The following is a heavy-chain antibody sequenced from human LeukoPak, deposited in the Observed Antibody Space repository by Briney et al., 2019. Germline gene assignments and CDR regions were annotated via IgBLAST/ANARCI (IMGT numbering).Heavy chain of an antibody. Sequence: ASVKASCKASGYTFTDYYIHWIRQAPGQGPEWMGWINPHSGGTHYTQEFQGRVTMTRDTSISKAYMELSRLKSDDTAVYYCARADWSATTKFDYWGQGTRVTVSS. CDR2: INPHSGGT. D-gene: IGHD3-9*01. J-gene: IGHJ4*02. CDR3: ARADWSATTKFDY. CDR1: GYTFTDYY. V-gene: IGHV1-2*02.